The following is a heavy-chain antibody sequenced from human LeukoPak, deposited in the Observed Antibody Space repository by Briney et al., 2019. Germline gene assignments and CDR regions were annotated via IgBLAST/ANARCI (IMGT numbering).Heavy chain of an antibody. V-gene: IGHV4-38-2*01. CDR1: GYSISSGYY. CDR2: IYQSGCT. Sequence: SETLSLTCAVSGYSISSGYYWGWIRQPPGKGLEWIGSIYQSGCTIYNPSLKSRVTISVDTSKNQFSLKLTSVTAADTAVYYCVRKDYVDSSGYHYYFDYWGQGTLVSVSS. J-gene: IGHJ4*02. CDR3: VRKDYVDSSGYHYYFDY. D-gene: IGHD3-22*01.